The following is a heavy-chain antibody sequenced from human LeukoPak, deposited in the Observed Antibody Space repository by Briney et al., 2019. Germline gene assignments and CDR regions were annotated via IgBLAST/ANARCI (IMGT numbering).Heavy chain of an antibody. J-gene: IGHJ3*02. CDR3: ARIKDIVVGGHGAFDI. V-gene: IGHV3-33*01. Sequence: GGSLRLSCAASGFTFSSYGMHWVRQAPGKGLEWVAVIWYDGSNKYYADSVKGRFTISRDNSKNTLYLQMSSLRAEDTAVYYCARIKDIVVGGHGAFDIWGQGTMVTVSS. D-gene: IGHD2-15*01. CDR2: IWYDGSNK. CDR1: GFTFSSYG.